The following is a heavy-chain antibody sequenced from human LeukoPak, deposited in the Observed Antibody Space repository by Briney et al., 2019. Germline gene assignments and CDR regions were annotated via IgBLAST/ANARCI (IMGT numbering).Heavy chain of an antibody. Sequence: PGGSLRLSCAVSGLTFSNYWMHWVRQAPGKGLVWVSRISNDGTSTDYADSVKGRFTISRDNAKNSLYLQMNSLRAEDTAVYYCARVRQWLGIDYWGQGTLVTVSS. D-gene: IGHD6-19*01. J-gene: IGHJ4*02. V-gene: IGHV3-74*01. CDR3: ARVRQWLGIDY. CDR2: ISNDGTST. CDR1: GLTFSNYW.